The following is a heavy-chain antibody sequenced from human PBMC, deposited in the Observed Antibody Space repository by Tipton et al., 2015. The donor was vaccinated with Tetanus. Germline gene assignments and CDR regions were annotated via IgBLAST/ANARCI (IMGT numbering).Heavy chain of an antibody. CDR1: GFSFDEHA. CDR2: IRSGGTI. Sequence: SLRLSCAASGFSFDEHAMHWVRQAPGKGPEWVSVIRSGGTISYADSVKGRFIISRDNSKNTVYLQVNSLRAEDTAVYYCAASAYTWGSYRLDFWGQGTLVTVSS. J-gene: IGHJ4*02. V-gene: IGHV3-66*01. CDR3: AASAYTWGSYRLDF. D-gene: IGHD3-16*02.